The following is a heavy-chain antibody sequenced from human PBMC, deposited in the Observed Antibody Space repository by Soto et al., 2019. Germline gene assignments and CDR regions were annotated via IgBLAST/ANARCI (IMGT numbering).Heavy chain of an antibody. CDR3: ASTLDPYSSSSNWFDP. CDR2: INHSGST. CDR1: GGSFSGYY. Sequence: QVQLQQWGAGLLKPSETLSLTCAVYGGSFSGYYWSWIRQPPGKGLEWIGEINHSGSTNYNPSLKSRVTTSVDTSKNQFSLTLSSVTAADTAVYYCASTLDPYSSSSNWFDPWGQGTLVTVSS. V-gene: IGHV4-34*01. D-gene: IGHD6-6*01. J-gene: IGHJ5*02.